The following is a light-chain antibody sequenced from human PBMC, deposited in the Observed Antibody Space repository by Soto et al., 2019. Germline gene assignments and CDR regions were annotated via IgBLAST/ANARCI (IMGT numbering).Light chain of an antibody. CDR3: QQRSSWIT. CDR1: QSVSSY. Sequence: IVLTQSPATLSLWPGETAILSCRASQSVSSYLSWYQQKPGQAPRLLIYDASSRAPGVPARFSGSGSGTDFTLTISSIEPEDFALYYCQQRSSWITFGQGTRLEIE. CDR2: DAS. V-gene: IGKV3-11*01. J-gene: IGKJ5*01.